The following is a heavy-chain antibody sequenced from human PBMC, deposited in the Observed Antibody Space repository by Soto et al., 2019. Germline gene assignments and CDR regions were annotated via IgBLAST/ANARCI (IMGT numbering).Heavy chain of an antibody. CDR3: ARYHDSSGYYYEDNWFDP. CDR1: GYTFTSYG. CDR2: ISAYNGNT. J-gene: IGHJ5*02. V-gene: IGHV1-18*01. D-gene: IGHD3-22*01. Sequence: ASVKVSCKASGYTFTSYGISWVRQAPGQGLEWMGWISAYNGNTNYAQKLQGRVTMTTDTSTSTAYMELRSLRSDDTAVYYCARYHDSSGYYYEDNWFDPWGQGTLVTVS.